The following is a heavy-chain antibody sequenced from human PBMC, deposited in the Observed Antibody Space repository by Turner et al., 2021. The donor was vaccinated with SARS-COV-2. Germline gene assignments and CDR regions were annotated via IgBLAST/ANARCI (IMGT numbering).Heavy chain of an antibody. D-gene: IGHD3-22*01. CDR1: QFTSSSYA. J-gene: IGHJ6*02. V-gene: IGHV3-30-3*02. CDR3: AGIQSYDRSDYYGMDV. CDR2: ISYDGSNK. Sequence: QVHLVGCGGGAGQPGSSLRLSGAASQFTSSSYAMNWVRQAPGKGLEWVAVISYDGSNKYYADSVKGRFTISRDNSKNTLYLQMNSLRAEDTAVYYCAGIQSYDRSDYYGMDVWGQGTTVTVSS.